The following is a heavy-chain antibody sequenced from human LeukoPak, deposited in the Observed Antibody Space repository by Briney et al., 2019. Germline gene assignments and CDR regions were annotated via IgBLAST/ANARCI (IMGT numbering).Heavy chain of an antibody. Sequence: GGSLRLSCAASRFTFSTYAMNWVRQAPGKGLECASTIGGSSGATYYADSVKGRFIVSRDNSKNILYLQINSLRADDTAVYYCAKRGEGCSGVSCLYWYFDIWGRGTLVTVSS. J-gene: IGHJ2*01. V-gene: IGHV3-23*01. CDR3: AKRGEGCSGVSCLYWYFDI. CDR2: IGGSSGAT. CDR1: RFTFSTYA. D-gene: IGHD2-15*01.